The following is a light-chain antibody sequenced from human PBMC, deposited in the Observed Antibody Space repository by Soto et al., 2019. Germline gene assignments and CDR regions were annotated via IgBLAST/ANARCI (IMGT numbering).Light chain of an antibody. V-gene: IGLV2-11*01. J-gene: IGLJ1*01. CDR3: CSYAGTPYG. Sequence: QSALTQPRSVSGSPGQSVTISFTGTNIDVGAYNYVSWYQQHPDKAPKFMIYDVNKRPSGVPDRFSGSKSGNTASLTISGLQAEDEADYYCCSYAGTPYGFGTGTKVTVL. CDR1: NIDVGAYNY. CDR2: DVN.